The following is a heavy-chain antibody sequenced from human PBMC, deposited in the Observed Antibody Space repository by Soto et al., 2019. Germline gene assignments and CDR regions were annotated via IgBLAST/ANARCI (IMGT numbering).Heavy chain of an antibody. V-gene: IGHV4-39*01. D-gene: IGHD2-21*01. CDR2: IYYSGST. CDR3: ARLSVYCGGDCYPIALDY. Sequence: QLQLQESGPGLVKPSETLSLTCTVSGGSISSSSYYWGWIRQPPGKGLEWIGSIYYSGSTYYNPSLKIRVTISVDTSKNQFSLKLSSVTAADTAVYYCARLSVYCGGDCYPIALDYWGQGTLVTVSS. J-gene: IGHJ4*02. CDR1: GGSISSSSYY.